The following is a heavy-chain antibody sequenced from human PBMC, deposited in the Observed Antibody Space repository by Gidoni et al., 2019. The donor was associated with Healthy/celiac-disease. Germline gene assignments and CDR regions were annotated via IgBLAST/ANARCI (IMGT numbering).Heavy chain of an antibody. V-gene: IGHV3-11*01. D-gene: IGHD5-12*01. CDR1: GFPFSDYY. CDR2: ISSSGSTI. Sequence: VQLVGSGGGLVTPGGYLSLSCAASGFPFSDYYMSWIRQAPGKGLEWVSYISSSGSTIYYADSVKGRFTISRDNAKNSLYLQMNSLRAEDTAVYYCARDSRDGYNFDYWGQGTLVTVSS. J-gene: IGHJ4*02. CDR3: ARDSRDGYNFDY.